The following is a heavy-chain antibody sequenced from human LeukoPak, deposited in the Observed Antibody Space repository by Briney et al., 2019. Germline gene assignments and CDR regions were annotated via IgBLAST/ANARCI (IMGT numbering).Heavy chain of an antibody. J-gene: IGHJ4*02. CDR2: IYASGRT. CDR1: GDSISSGSYY. CDR3: ATTTIRLGY. D-gene: IGHD1-26*01. Sequence: SQTLSLTCTVSGDSISSGSYYWSWIRQPAGKALEWIGRIYASGRTNYNPSLKSRVTISVDTSKNQFSLKLSSVTAADTAVYYCATTTIRLGYWGQGTPVTVSS. V-gene: IGHV4-61*02.